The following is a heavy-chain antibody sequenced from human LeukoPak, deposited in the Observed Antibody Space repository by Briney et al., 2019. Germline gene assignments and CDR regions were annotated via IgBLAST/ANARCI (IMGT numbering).Heavy chain of an antibody. CDR2: IYYSGST. J-gene: IGHJ3*02. V-gene: IGHV4-59*01. D-gene: IGHD3-3*01. CDR3: ARDVYDFWSGYHAFDI. Sequence: SETLSLTCTVSGGSISSYYWSWIRQPPGKGLEWIGYIYYSGSTNYNPSLKSRVTISVGTSKNQFSLKLSSVTAADTAVYYCARDVYDFWSGYHAFDIWGQGTMVTVSS. CDR1: GGSISSYY.